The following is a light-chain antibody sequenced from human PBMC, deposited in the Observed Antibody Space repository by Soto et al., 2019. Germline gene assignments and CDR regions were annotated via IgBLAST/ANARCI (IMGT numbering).Light chain of an antibody. CDR1: QSVSTY. CDR3: QQSYSTPLT. CDR2: AAS. J-gene: IGKJ4*01. V-gene: IGKV1-39*01. Sequence: DILLTQSPSSLSASVGDRVTITCRAGQSVSTYLNWYQHKPGNAPNLLIYAASTLKSGVPSRFSGSGSGTDFTLTISSLQPEDSAIYYCQQSYSTPLTFGGGTKVEVK.